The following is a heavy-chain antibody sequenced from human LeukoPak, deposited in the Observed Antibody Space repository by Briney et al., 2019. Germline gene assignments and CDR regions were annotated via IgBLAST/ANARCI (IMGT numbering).Heavy chain of an antibody. Sequence: ASVTVSCKVSGYTLTELSMHWVRQAPGKGLEWMGGFDPEDGETINAQKFQGRVTMTEDTSTDTAYMELSSLRSEDTAVYYCASMTTVVTGVDDGGQGTLVTVSS. D-gene: IGHD4-23*01. V-gene: IGHV1-24*01. CDR3: ASMTTVVTGVDD. CDR1: GYTLTELS. CDR2: FDPEDGET. J-gene: IGHJ4*02.